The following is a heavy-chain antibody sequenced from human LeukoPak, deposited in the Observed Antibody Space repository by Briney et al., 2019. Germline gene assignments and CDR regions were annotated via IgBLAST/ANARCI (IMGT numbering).Heavy chain of an antibody. CDR2: IYYSGST. J-gene: IGHJ5*02. CDR1: GGFISSNSYY. CDR3: ASGGIQLWPTWFDP. Sequence: SETLSLTCTVSGGFISSNSYYWGWIRQPPGKGLEWIGSIYYSGSTYYNPSLKSRVTISVDTSKNQFSLKLSSVTAADTAVYYCASGGIQLWPTWFDPWGQGTLVTVSS. D-gene: IGHD5-18*01. V-gene: IGHV4-39*07.